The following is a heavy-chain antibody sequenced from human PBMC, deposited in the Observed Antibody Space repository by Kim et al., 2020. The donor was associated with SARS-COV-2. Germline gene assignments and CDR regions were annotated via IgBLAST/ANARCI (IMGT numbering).Heavy chain of an antibody. CDR1: GGSISSYY. CDR3: ARDDYGDNTYGY. D-gene: IGHD4-17*01. CDR2: IYYSGST. J-gene: IGHJ4*02. V-gene: IGHV4-59*01. Sequence: SETLSLTCTVSGGSISSYYWSWIRQPPGKGLEWIGYIYYSGSTNYNPSLKSRVTISVDTSKNQFSLKLSSVTAADTAVYYCARDDYGDNTYGYCGQGTLV.